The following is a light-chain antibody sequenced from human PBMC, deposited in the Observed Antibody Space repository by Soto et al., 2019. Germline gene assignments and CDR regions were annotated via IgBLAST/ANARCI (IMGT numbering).Light chain of an antibody. Sequence: VMTQSPYTLSVSPGERATLSCRASQSVSSNLAWYQQKPGQAPRLLIYGASTRATGIPARFSGSGSGTEFTLTISSLQSEDFAVYYCQQYNNWPSWTFGQGTKVDIK. V-gene: IGKV3-15*01. CDR1: QSVSSN. CDR3: QQYNNWPSWT. J-gene: IGKJ1*01. CDR2: GAS.